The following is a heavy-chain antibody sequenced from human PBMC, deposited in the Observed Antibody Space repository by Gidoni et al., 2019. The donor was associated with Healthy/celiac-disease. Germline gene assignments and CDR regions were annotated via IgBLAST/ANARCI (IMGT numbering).Heavy chain of an antibody. CDR3: ARRLRKVVNVGAIDY. J-gene: IGHJ4*02. CDR1: GGSFSGYY. D-gene: IGHD1-26*01. V-gene: IGHV4-34*01. CDR2: INHSGST. Sequence: QVQLQQWGAGLLKPSETLSLTFAVYGGSFSGYYWRWIRQPPGKGLEWIGEINHSGSTNYNPSLKIRVTISVDTSKNQFSLKLSSVTAADTAVYYCARRLRKVVNVGAIDYWGQGTLVTVSS.